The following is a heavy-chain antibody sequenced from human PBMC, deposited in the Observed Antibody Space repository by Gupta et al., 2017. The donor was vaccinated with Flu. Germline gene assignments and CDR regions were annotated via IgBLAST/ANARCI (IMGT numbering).Heavy chain of an antibody. CDR3: TTDVPHTLAVGFDY. V-gene: IGHV3-15*01. D-gene: IGHD6-19*01. CDR1: GFTFSNAW. Sequence: EVQLVESGGGLVKPGGSLRLSCAASGFTFSNAWMSWVRQAPGKGLEWVGRIKSKTDGGTTDYAAPVKGRFTISRDDSKNTLYLQMNSLKTEDTAVYYCTTDVPHTLAVGFDYWGQGTLVTVSS. J-gene: IGHJ4*02. CDR2: IKSKTDGGTT.